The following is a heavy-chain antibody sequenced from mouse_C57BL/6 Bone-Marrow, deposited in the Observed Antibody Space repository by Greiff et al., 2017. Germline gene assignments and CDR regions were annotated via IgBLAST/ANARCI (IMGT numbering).Heavy chain of an antibody. CDR2: INPNNGGT. D-gene: IGHD1-1*01. J-gene: IGHJ3*01. Sequence: VQLQQSGPELVKPGASVKIPCKASGYPSTDYNMDWVKQSHGKSLEWIGDINPNNGGTIYNQKFKDKATLTVHKSSSTAYMELRSLTSEDTAVYYCARPSYGFAYWGQGTLVTVSA. CDR3: ARPSYGFAY. V-gene: IGHV1-18*01. CDR1: GYPSTDYN.